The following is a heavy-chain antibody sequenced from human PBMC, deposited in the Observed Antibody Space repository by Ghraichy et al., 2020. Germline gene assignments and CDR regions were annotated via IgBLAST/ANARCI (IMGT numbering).Heavy chain of an antibody. Sequence: GGSLRLSCTASGFTFSDYYMSWIRQAPGKGLEWVSYISTSGSDIYYADSVKGRFTTSRDNAKKYLYLQMSSLRVEDTAVYYCARESRDCGGDCAPVDYWGQGTLVTVSS. J-gene: IGHJ4*02. CDR3: ARESRDCGGDCAPVDY. CDR1: GFTFSDYY. V-gene: IGHV3-11*04. D-gene: IGHD2-21*02. CDR2: ISTSGSDI.